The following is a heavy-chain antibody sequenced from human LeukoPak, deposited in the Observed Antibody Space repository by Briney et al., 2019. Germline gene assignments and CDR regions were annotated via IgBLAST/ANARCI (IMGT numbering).Heavy chain of an antibody. CDR1: GFTFSDYY. J-gene: IGHJ4*02. D-gene: IGHD3-3*01. Sequence: GGSLRLSCAASGFTFSDYYMSWIRQAPGKGLEWVSYISSSSSYTNYADSVKGRFTISRDNAKRSLYLQMNSLRAEDTAVYYCARDRAYDFWAFDYWGQGTLVTVSS. CDR2: ISSSSSYT. CDR3: ARDRAYDFWAFDY. V-gene: IGHV3-11*06.